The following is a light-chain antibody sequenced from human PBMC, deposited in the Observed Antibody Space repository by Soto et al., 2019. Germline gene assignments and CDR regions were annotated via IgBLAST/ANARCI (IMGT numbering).Light chain of an antibody. Sequence: DIQMTQSPPSLSASVGDRVTITCQASQDITIYLNWYQQRPGRAPKLLIYDASTLETGVPSRFSGSGSGNVFTFTITSLQPEDIATYYCQHSENLPFTFGPGTKVAI. CDR1: QDITIY. V-gene: IGKV1-33*01. CDR2: DAS. J-gene: IGKJ3*01. CDR3: QHSENLPFT.